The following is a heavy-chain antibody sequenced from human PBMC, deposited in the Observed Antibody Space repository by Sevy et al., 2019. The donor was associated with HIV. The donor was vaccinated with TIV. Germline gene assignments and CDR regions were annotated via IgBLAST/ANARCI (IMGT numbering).Heavy chain of an antibody. V-gene: IGHV1-18*04. D-gene: IGHD6-13*01. Sequence: ASVKVSCKASGYTFTSYGISWVRQAPGQGLEWMGWISAYNGNTNYTQKLQGRVNMTTDTSTSTAYMELRSLRSDDTAVYYCAGVRYGSSPGARYSYYGMDVWGQGTTVTVSS. CDR1: GYTFTSYG. J-gene: IGHJ6*02. CDR3: AGVRYGSSPGARYSYYGMDV. CDR2: ISAYNGNT.